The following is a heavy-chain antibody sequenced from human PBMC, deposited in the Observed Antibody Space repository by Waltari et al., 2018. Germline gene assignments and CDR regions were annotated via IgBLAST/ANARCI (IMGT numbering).Heavy chain of an antibody. CDR1: GYSISSGYY. CDR3: AGSITMVVVARGWFGP. V-gene: IGHV4-38-2*01. J-gene: IGHJ5*02. Sequence: QVQLQESGPGLVKPSETLSLTCAVSGYSISSGYYWGWIRQPPGKGLEWIGSIYHSGRAYDDPSLRSGVTVAVETSRNQCARKVSSVAAAGAAVYYCAGSITMVVVARGWFGPWGEGTLVTVSS. CDR2: IYHSGRA. D-gene: IGHD3-22*01.